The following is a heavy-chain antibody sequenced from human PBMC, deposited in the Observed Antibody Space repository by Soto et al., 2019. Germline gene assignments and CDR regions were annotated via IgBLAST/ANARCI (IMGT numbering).Heavy chain of an antibody. Sequence: GGALRLSCAASVFTFSNYAMDWVRQSPGKGLEWVGLILYDGSNKYYADAVKGRFTISRDNSKNTLYLQVSSLRAEDTAVYYCAKSRDAYHFSFYYGMDFWGQGTSVTVSS. V-gene: IGHV3-30*18. CDR3: AKSRDAYHFSFYYGMDF. CDR2: ILYDGSNK. J-gene: IGHJ6*01. CDR1: VFTFSNYA. D-gene: IGHD2-2*01.